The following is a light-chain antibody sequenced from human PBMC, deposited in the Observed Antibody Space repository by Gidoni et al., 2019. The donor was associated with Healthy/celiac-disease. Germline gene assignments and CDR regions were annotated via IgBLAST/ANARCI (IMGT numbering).Light chain of an antibody. CDR3: QQYNNWPRT. Sequence: ELVMTQSPATLSVSPGERATLSCRASQRVSSNLACYQQKPGQAPRLLIYGASTRATGIPARFSGSGSGTEFTLTISSLQSEDFAVYYCQQYNNWPRTFGQGTKVEIK. J-gene: IGKJ1*01. CDR1: QRVSSN. CDR2: GAS. V-gene: IGKV3-15*01.